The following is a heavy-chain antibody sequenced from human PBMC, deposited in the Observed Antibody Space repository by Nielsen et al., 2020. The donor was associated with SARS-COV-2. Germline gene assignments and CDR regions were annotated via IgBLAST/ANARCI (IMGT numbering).Heavy chain of an antibody. CDR1: GYSFTSYW. CDR2: IYPGDSDT. J-gene: IGHJ5*02. Sequence: GESLTISCKGSGYSFTSYWIGCVRPMPGKGLEWMGIIYPGDSDTRYSPSFQGQVTISADKSISTAYLQWSSLKASDTAMYYCARLPEKIVVVPAAPFDPWGQGTLVTVSS. D-gene: IGHD2-2*01. CDR3: ARLPEKIVVVPAAPFDP. V-gene: IGHV5-51*01.